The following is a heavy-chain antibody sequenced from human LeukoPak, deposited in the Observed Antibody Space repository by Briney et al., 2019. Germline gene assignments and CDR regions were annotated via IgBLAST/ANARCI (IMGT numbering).Heavy chain of an antibody. D-gene: IGHD6-13*01. V-gene: IGHV5-51*01. CDR3: ARQASSNWYHDAFDI. CDR1: GYSFTSYW. Sequence: GESLKISCKGSGYSFTSYWIGWVRQMPGKGLEWMGIIYPGDSDTRYSPSFQGQVTISADKSISTAYLQWSSLKASDTAMYYCARQASSNWYHDAFDIWGQGTMVTVSS. CDR2: IYPGDSDT. J-gene: IGHJ3*02.